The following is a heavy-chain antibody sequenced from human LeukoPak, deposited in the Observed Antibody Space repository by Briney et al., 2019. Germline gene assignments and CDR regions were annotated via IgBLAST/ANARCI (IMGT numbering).Heavy chain of an antibody. Sequence: GGSLRLSCVASGFTFSSYAMSWVRQATGKGLEWVSAITGSGDTTYYADSVKGRFTISRDNSKITLYLQMNSLRAEDTAVYYCAKRTAETVGYFDFWGQGTLVTVSS. V-gene: IGHV3-23*01. J-gene: IGHJ4*02. CDR3: AKRTAETVGYFDF. CDR2: ITGSGDTT. CDR1: GFTFSSYA. D-gene: IGHD4-23*01.